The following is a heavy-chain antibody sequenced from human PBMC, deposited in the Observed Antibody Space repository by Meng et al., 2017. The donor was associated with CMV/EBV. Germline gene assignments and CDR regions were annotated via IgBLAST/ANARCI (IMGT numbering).Heavy chain of an antibody. CDR1: FPFSSYA. Sequence: FPFSSYARHWVRRPPGKGVEGVAVISYDGSNKYYAASVKGRFTISRDNSKNKLYLKMNSLRAEDTAVYYCARDKRYSYGYSGGADYWGQGTLVTVSS. CDR2: ISYDGSNK. J-gene: IGHJ4*02. V-gene: IGHV3-30*04. CDR3: ARDKRYSYGYSGGADY. D-gene: IGHD5-18*01.